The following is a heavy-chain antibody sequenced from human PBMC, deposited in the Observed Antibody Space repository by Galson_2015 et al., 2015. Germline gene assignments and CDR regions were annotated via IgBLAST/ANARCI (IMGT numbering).Heavy chain of an antibody. CDR1: GFTFSSYG. J-gene: IGHJ3*02. V-gene: IGHV3-30*18. Sequence: SLRLSCEASGFTFSSYGMHWVRQAPGKGLEWVAVISYDGSNKYYADSVKGRFTISRDNSKNTLYLQMNSLRAEDTAGYYCAKDLHSSSLYSAFDIWGQGTMVTVSS. CDR3: AKDLHSSSLYSAFDI. CDR2: ISYDGSNK. D-gene: IGHD6-13*01.